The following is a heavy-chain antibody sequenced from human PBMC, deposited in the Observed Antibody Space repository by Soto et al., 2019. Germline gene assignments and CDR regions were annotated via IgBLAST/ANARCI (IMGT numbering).Heavy chain of an antibody. CDR3: ARDNRGYSSSCYLDY. D-gene: IGHD6-13*01. CDR1: GYTFTSYD. CDR2: INPSGGST. V-gene: IGHV1-46*01. Sequence: ASVKVSFKASGYTFTSYDINWLRQATGQGLEWMGIINPSGGSTSYAQKFQGRVTMTRDTSTSTVYMELSSLRSEDTAVYYCARDNRGYSSSCYLDYWGQGTMVTVSS. J-gene: IGHJ4*02.